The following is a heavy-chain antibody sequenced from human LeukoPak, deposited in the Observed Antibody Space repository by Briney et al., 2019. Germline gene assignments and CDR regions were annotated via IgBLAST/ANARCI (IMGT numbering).Heavy chain of an antibody. CDR1: GGSISSGGYY. CDR2: IYYSGST. J-gene: IGHJ6*02. Sequence: SETLSLTCTVSGGSISSGGYYWSWIRQHPGKGLEWIGYIYYSGSTYYNPSLKSRVTISVDTSKNQFSLKLSSVTAADTAVYYCARDSRGCRSTSCYSYGMDVWGQGTTVTVSS. CDR3: ARDSRGCRSTSCYSYGMDV. D-gene: IGHD2-2*01. V-gene: IGHV4-31*03.